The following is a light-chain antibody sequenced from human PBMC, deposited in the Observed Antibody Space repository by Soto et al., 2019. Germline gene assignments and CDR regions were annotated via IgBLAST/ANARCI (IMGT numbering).Light chain of an antibody. CDR3: QQYNTYQGT. CDR1: QGISSY. V-gene: IGKV1-9*01. CDR2: DAS. Sequence: DIQVTQSPSTLSASVGDRVTITCRASQGISSYLAWYQQKPGKAPKLLIFDASTLESGVPSRFSGSGSGTEFTLTISSLQPDDFATYYCQQYNTYQGTFGPGTKVDIK. J-gene: IGKJ1*01.